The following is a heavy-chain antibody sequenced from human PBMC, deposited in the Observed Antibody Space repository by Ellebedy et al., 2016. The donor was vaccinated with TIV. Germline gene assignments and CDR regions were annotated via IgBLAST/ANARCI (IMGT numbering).Heavy chain of an antibody. V-gene: IGHV3-30-3*01. CDR2: ISYDGYNK. D-gene: IGHD3-16*01. Sequence: PGGSLRLSCEASGFTFSSYPMDWVRQAPGRGLEWVAIISYDGYNKFYADSVKGRFSISRDTSKNTLSLQMNSLRAEDTAVYYCARGPLSRSGDRPYHYYFDSWGPGTQVTVSS. CDR3: ARGPLSRSGDRPYHYYFDS. J-gene: IGHJ4*02. CDR1: GFTFSSYP.